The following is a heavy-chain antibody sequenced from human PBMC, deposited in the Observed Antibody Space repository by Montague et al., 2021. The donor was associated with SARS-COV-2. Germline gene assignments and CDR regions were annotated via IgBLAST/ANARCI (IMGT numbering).Heavy chain of an antibody. D-gene: IGHD3-22*01. CDR1: GGSVSDYY. J-gene: IGHJ5*02. V-gene: IGHV4-34*01. CDR2: INHSGST. Sequence: ETLSLTCAVYGGSVSDYYWSWIRQPPGKGLEWIGEINHSGSTNYNPSLKSRVTTSVDTSKNQFSLKLTSVTAADTAVYYCARGLRITMIVVVITDIWFDPWGQGTLVTVSS. CDR3: ARGLRITMIVVVITDIWFDP.